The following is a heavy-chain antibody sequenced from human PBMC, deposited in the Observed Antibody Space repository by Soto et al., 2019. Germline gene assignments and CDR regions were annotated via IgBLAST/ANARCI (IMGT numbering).Heavy chain of an antibody. D-gene: IGHD6-19*01. V-gene: IGHV1-18*01. CDR2: ISPYNANT. CDR1: GYSFLYYA. CDR3: AVRGSDTSKGLQG. J-gene: IGHJ4*02. Sequence: QVQLVQSGGEVREPGASVKVSCKASGYSFLYYAISWVRQAPGQGLEWLGWISPYNANTKYGERVQGRVTITTDTATSTAYLELRSLTSDDTAVYYCAVRGSDTSKGLQGWGQGTLVTVSS.